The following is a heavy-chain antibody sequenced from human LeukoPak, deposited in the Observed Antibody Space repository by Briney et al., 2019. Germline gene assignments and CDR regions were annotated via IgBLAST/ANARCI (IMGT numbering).Heavy chain of an antibody. V-gene: IGHV3-30*02. D-gene: IGHD2-15*01. CDR1: GSSFRNYG. CDR3: AKDRGASVPGFYMDV. J-gene: IGHJ6*03. Sequence: GESLTLSCVASGSSFRNYGMHWVRQATGKGLEWVSFIWSDGNNKMYGDSVKGRFTISRDNYNNMLYLQMDSLRPEETGVYYCAKDRGASVPGFYMDVWGKGTTVIVSS. CDR2: IWSDGNNK.